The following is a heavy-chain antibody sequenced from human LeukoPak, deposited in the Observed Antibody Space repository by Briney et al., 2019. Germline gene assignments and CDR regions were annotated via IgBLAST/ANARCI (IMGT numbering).Heavy chain of an antibody. CDR1: GFTVSSNY. D-gene: IGHD6-19*01. CDR3: ARPAVSGWSLDY. CDR2: IYSGGST. V-gene: IGHV3-53*01. Sequence: GGSLRLSCAASGFTVSSNYMSWVRQAPGKGLEWVSVIYSGGSTYYADSVKGRFTISRDNSKNTLYLQMNSPRAEDTAVYYCARPAVSGWSLDYWGQGTLVTVSS. J-gene: IGHJ4*02.